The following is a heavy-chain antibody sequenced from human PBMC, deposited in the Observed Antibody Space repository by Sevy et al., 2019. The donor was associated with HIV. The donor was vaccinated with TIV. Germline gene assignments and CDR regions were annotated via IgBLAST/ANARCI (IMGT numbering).Heavy chain of an antibody. CDR3: ARSNCSGGSCYFDY. J-gene: IGHJ4*02. Sequence: SETLSLTCTVSGGSISSSSYYWGWIRQPPGKGLEWIGSIYYSGSTYYNPSLKRRVTISVDTSKNQFSLKLSSVTAADTAVYYCARSNCSGGSCYFDYWGQGTLVTVSS. D-gene: IGHD2-15*01. V-gene: IGHV4-39*01. CDR1: GGSISSSSYY. CDR2: IYYSGST.